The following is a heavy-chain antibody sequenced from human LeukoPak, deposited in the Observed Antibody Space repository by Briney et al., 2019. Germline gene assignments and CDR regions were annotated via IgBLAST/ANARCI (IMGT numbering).Heavy chain of an antibody. CDR1: GFTFSSYA. V-gene: IGHV3-23*01. CDR3: AKGGGRFLEWSPGFFGY. J-gene: IGHJ4*02. Sequence: GGSLRLSCAASGFTFSSYAMSWVRQALGKGLEWVSAISGSGGSTYYADSVKGRFTISRDNSKNTLYLQMNSLRAEDTAVYYCAKGGGRFLEWSPGFFGYWGQGTLVTVSS. CDR2: ISGSGGST. D-gene: IGHD3-3*01.